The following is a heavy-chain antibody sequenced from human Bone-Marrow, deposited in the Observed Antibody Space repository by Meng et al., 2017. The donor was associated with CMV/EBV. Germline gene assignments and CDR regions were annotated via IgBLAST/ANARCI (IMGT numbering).Heavy chain of an antibody. CDR2: IYYSGST. V-gene: IGHV4-59*01. CDR3: ARDRAVVVPAAIIYYGMDV. CDR1: GGSISSYY. J-gene: IGHJ6*02. Sequence: GSLRLSCTVSGGSISSYYWSWIRQPPGKGLEWIGYIYYSGSTNYNPSLKSRVTISVDTSKNQFSLKLSSVTAADTAVYYCARDRAVVVPAAIIYYGMDVWGQGNTVNVAS. D-gene: IGHD2-2*02.